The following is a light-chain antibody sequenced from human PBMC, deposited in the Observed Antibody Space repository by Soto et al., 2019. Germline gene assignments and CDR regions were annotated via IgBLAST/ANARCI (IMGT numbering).Light chain of an antibody. CDR1: QSLLHITGETF. CDR2: EVS. J-gene: IGKJ5*01. V-gene: IGKV2D-29*02. Sequence: DVVMTQPPLSLSVAPGQPASISCKSSQSLLHITGETFLFWYLHKPGQSPQLLIYEVSTRVSAVPDRFSGSGSGKDFTLEISRVETDDVGIYYCMQSTQLPPTFGQGTRLEIK. CDR3: MQSTQLPPT.